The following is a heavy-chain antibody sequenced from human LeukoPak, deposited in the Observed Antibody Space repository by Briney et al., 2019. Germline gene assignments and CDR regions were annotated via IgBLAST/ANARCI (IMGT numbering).Heavy chain of an antibody. CDR3: ARDLPREYCSGGSCPLGV. CDR2: IYHSGST. Sequence: SETLCLTCAASGGSISSSNWWSWVRQPPGKGLEWIGEIYHSGSTNYNPSLKSRVTISVDKSKNQFSLKLSSLTAADTAVYYCARDLPREYCSGGSCPLGVWGQGTMATVS. CDR1: GGSISSSNW. D-gene: IGHD2-15*01. J-gene: IGHJ3*01. V-gene: IGHV4-4*02.